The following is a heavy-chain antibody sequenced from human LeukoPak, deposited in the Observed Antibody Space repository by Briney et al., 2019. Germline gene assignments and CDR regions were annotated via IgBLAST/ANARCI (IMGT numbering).Heavy chain of an antibody. J-gene: IGHJ6*02. CDR1: GGSFSNYY. CDR2: IYTSGST. Sequence: SETLSLTCTVSGGSFSNYYWSWIRQPAGKGLEWIGRIYTSGSTNYNPSVKSRVTMSVGTSNNQFSLKLTSATAADTAVYYCARQPPQYYGMDVWGQGTTVTVSS. CDR3: ARQPPQYYGMDV. V-gene: IGHV4-4*07.